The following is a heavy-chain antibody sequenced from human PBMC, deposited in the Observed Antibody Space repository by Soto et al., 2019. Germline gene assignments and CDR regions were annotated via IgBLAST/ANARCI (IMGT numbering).Heavy chain of an antibody. CDR2: ISSSSSYI. V-gene: IGHV3-21*01. CDR3: ARDSSHTVTTADY. J-gene: IGHJ4*02. Sequence: EVPLVESGGGLVKPGGSLRLSCAASGFTFSSYSMNWVRQAPGKGLEWVSSISSSSSYIYYADSVKGRFTISRDNAKNSLYLQMNSLRAEDTAVYYCARDSSHTVTTADYWGQGTLVTVSS. CDR1: GFTFSSYS. D-gene: IGHD4-17*01.